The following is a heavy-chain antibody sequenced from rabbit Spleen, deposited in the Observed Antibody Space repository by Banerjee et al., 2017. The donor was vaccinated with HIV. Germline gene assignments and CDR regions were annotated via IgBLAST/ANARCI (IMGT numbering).Heavy chain of an antibody. V-gene: IGHV1S45*01. Sequence: QEQLEESGGDLVKPGASLTLTCTASGFSFSNNYVMCWVRQAPGKGLEWIACISTVSSGTTSYASWAKGRFTISKTSSTTVTLQMASLTAADTATYFCARDAGTSFSTYGMDLWGPGTLVTVS. D-gene: IGHD8-1*01. CDR1: GFSFSNNYV. CDR2: ISTVSSGTT. J-gene: IGHJ6*01. CDR3: ARDAGTSFSTYGMDL.